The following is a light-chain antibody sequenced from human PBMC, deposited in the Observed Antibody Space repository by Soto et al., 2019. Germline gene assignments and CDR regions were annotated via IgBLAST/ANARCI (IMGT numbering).Light chain of an antibody. Sequence: IQMTHSPSTLSGSVGDRVTITCRASQDISSYLGWYQQKPGKAPKLLIYAASTLQRGVPSRFSGSGSGTDFTLTISSLQPEDFATYYCQQLNTYPSTFGGGTKVDIK. CDR3: QQLNTYPST. J-gene: IGKJ4*01. CDR2: AAS. CDR1: QDISSY. V-gene: IGKV1-9*01.